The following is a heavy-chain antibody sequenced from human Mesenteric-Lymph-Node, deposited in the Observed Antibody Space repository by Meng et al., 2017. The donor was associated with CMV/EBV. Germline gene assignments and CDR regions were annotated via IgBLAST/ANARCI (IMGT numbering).Heavy chain of an antibody. J-gene: IGHJ4*02. Sequence: GESLKISCAASGFTFSSYAMSWVRQAPGKGLEWVSAISGSGGRTYYADSVKGRFTISRDNSKNPLYLQMNSLRPEDTAVYYCAKAHRISIVVIFFDYWGQGTLVTVSS. CDR2: ISGSGGRT. V-gene: IGHV3-23*01. CDR1: GFTFSSYA. CDR3: AKAHRISIVVIFFDY. D-gene: IGHD3-22*01.